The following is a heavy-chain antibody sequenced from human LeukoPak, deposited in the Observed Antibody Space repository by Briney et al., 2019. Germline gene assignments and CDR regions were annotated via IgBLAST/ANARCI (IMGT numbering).Heavy chain of an antibody. CDR2: IYYSGST. CDR3: ARERITMIVVVLDYDAFDI. V-gene: IGHV4-39*07. J-gene: IGHJ3*02. D-gene: IGHD3-22*01. CDR1: GGSISSSSYY. Sequence: SETLSLTCTVSGGSISSSSYYWGWIRQPPGKGLEWIGSIYYSGSTYYNPSLKSRVTISVDTSKNQFSLKLSSVTAADTAVYYCARERITMIVVVLDYDAFDIWGQGTMVTVSS.